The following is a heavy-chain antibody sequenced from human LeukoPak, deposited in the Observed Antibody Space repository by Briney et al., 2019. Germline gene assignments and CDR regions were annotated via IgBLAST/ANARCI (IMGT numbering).Heavy chain of an antibody. CDR2: IYYSGST. D-gene: IGHD2/OR15-2a*01. CDR3: ARGSSIDFDY. Sequence: PSETLSLTCTVSGGSISPYYWSWIRQPPGKGLEWIGYIYYSGSTNYNPSLRSRVTMSIDTSKNQFSLKLSSVTAADTAVYYCARGSSIDFDYWGPGTLVTVSS. J-gene: IGHJ4*02. CDR1: GGSISPYY. V-gene: IGHV4-59*12.